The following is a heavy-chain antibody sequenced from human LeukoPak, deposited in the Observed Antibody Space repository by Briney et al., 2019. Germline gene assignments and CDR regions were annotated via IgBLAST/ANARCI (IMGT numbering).Heavy chain of an antibody. V-gene: IGHV3-23*01. D-gene: IGHD5-18*01. Sequence: PGGSLRLSCAASGSTFSSYAMSWVRQAPGKGLEWVSAISGSGGSTYYADSVKGRFTISRDNSKNTLYLQMNSLRAEDTAVYYCAKDRLRGYSYGYEWDYWGQGTLVTVSS. CDR1: GSTFSSYA. CDR3: AKDRLRGYSYGYEWDY. J-gene: IGHJ4*02. CDR2: ISGSGGST.